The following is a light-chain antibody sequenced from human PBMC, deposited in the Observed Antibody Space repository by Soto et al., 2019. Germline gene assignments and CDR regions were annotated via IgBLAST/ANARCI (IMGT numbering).Light chain of an antibody. CDR3: QQYNDWPPT. J-gene: IGKJ1*01. CDR2: VAS. Sequence: EIVMTQSPATLSASPGERATLSFRASQSVRSHLAWYQQKPGQAPRLLIYVASTRATGIPARFSGSGSGTEFTLSIGSLQSEDFAVYYCQQYNDWPPTFGQGTKVDIK. V-gene: IGKV3-15*01. CDR1: QSVRSH.